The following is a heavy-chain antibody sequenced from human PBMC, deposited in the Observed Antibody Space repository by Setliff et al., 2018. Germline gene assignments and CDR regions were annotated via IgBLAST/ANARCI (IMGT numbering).Heavy chain of an antibody. CDR2: IYYSGSTS. CDR1: GGSISSGGYY. V-gene: IGHV4-31*03. D-gene: IGHD3-3*01. J-gene: IGHJ6*03. CDR3: ARMSGFLYMDV. Sequence: SETLSLTCTVSGGSISSGGYYWSWIRQHPGKGLEWIGYIYYSGSTSYYNPYLKSRVTISVDTSKNQFSLKLSSVTAADTAVYYCARMSGFLYMDVWGKGTTVTVSS.